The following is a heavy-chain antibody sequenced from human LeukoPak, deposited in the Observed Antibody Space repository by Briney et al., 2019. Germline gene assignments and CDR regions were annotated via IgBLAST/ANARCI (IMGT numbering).Heavy chain of an antibody. J-gene: IGHJ3*02. D-gene: IGHD3-3*02. CDR1: GFTFSSYG. V-gene: IGHV3-33*01. CDR2: IWYDGSNK. CDR3: ARVAPPRAFDI. Sequence: GGSLRLSCAASGFTFSSYGMHWVRQAPGKGLEWVAVIWYDGSNKYYADSVKGRFTISRDNSKNTLYLQMNSLRAEDTAVYYCARVAPPRAFDIWGQGTMVTVSS.